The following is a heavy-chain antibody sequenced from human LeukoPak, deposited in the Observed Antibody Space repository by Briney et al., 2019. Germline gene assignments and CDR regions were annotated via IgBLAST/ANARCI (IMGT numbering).Heavy chain of an antibody. CDR1: GFPFRSYA. J-gene: IGHJ4*02. CDR3: AKTLLWFGELSEVSY. V-gene: IGHV3-30*02. CDR2: IRYDGSYK. Sequence: GGSLRLSCAASGFPFRSYAMHWVRQAPGKGLEWVAFIRYDGSYKYYGDSVKGRFTISRDNSKNTLYLQMNSLRAEDTAVYYCAKTLLWFGELSEVSYWGQGTLVTVSS. D-gene: IGHD3-10*01.